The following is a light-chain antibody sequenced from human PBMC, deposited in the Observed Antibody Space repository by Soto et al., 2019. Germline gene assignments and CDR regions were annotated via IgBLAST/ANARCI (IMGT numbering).Light chain of an antibody. CDR3: TSYTSSRIWV. CDR2: EVT. CDR1: SSDVGSYNR. J-gene: IGLJ3*02. Sequence: QSALTQPPSVSGSPGQSVTISCTGTSSDVGSYNRVSWYQQPPDTAPKLMIYEVTNRPSGVPVRFSGSKSANTASLTISGLQAEDEADYYCTSYTSSRIWVFGGGTKLTVL. V-gene: IGLV2-18*02.